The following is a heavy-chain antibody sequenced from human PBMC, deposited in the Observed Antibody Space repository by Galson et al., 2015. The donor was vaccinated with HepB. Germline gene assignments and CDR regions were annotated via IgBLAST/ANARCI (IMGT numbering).Heavy chain of an antibody. D-gene: IGHD1-1*01. Sequence: SLRLSCAASGFTFSSYWMSWVRQAPGKGLEWVANIKQDGSEKYYVDSVKGRFTISRDNAKNSLHLQMNSLRAEDMAVYYCARQSWGVGSWWFDPWGQGTLVTVSS. CDR1: GFTFSSYW. CDR2: IKQDGSEK. CDR3: ARQSWGVGSWWFDP. J-gene: IGHJ5*02. V-gene: IGHV3-7*03.